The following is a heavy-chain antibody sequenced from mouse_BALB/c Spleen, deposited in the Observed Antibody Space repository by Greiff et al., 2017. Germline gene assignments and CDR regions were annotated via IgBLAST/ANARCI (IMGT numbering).Heavy chain of an antibody. Sequence: EVKLVESGGGLVQPGGSRKLSCAASGFTFSDYGMAWVRQAPGKGPEWVAFISNLAYSIYYADTVTGRFTISRENAKNTLYLEMSSLRSEDTAMYYCARFGSHYYAMDYWGQGTSVTVSS. V-gene: IGHV5-15*02. D-gene: IGHD1-1*01. CDR1: GFTFSDYG. CDR2: ISNLAYSI. CDR3: ARFGSHYYAMDY. J-gene: IGHJ4*01.